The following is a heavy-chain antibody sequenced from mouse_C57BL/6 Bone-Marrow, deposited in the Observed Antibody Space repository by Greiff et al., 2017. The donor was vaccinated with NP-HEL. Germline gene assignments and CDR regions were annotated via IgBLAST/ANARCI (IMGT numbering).Heavy chain of an antibody. J-gene: IGHJ2*01. Sequence: VQLKQSGAELVRPGASVKLSCTASGFNIKDDYMHWVKQRPEQGLEWIGWIDPENGDTEYASKFQGKATITADTSSNTAYLQLSSLTSEDTAVYYCTSEVGFDYWGQGTTLTVSS. CDR1: GFNIKDDY. V-gene: IGHV14-4*01. D-gene: IGHD1-1*02. CDR3: TSEVGFDY. CDR2: IDPENGDT.